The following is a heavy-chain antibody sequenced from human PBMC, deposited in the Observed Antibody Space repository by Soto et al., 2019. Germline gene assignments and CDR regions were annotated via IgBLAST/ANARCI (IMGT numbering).Heavy chain of an antibody. D-gene: IGHD1-1*01. CDR3: ARGRYGDY. V-gene: IGHV1-18*01. CDR2: ISAHNGNT. CDR1: GYPFTSYA. Sequence: QVHLVQSGAEVKKPGASVKVSCKASGYPFTSYAITWVRQAPGQGLEWMGWISAHNGNTDYAQKLQGRVIVTRDTSTSTAYMELRSLRSDDTALYYCARGRYGDYWGQGALVTVSS. J-gene: IGHJ4*02.